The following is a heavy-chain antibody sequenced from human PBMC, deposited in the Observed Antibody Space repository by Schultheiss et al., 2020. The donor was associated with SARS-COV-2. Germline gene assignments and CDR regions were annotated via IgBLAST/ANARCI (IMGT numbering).Heavy chain of an antibody. CDR3: ARPLGDYYYYYPLDV. CDR2: IYSGGST. V-gene: IGHV3-53*05. Sequence: GESLKISCVASGLSSDYMHWVRQAPGKGLVWVSVIYSGGSTYYADSVKGRFTISRDNSQDTAHLQMNSLRTEDTAVYFCARPLGDYYYYYPLDVWGQGTTVTVSS. CDR1: GLSSDY. J-gene: IGHJ6*02. D-gene: IGHD6-13*01.